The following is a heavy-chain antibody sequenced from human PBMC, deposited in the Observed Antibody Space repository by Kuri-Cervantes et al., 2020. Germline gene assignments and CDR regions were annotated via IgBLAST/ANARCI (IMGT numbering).Heavy chain of an antibody. D-gene: IGHD2-15*01. CDR2: IYYRSKWYN. CDR3: ARVHCAGGTCYLTAHADNWLDT. V-gene: IGHV6-1*01. Sequence: SQTLSLTCAISGDSVSSNSAAWNWIRQSPSRGLEWLGRIYYRSKWYNDYAVSVKSRITINPDTSKNQFSLRLSSVTAADTAVYFCARVHCAGGTCYLTAHADNWLDTWGQGTLVTVSS. J-gene: IGHJ5*02. CDR1: GDSVSSNSAA.